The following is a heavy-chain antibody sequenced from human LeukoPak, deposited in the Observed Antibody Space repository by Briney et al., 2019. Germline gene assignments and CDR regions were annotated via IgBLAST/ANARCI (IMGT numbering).Heavy chain of an antibody. V-gene: IGHV1-69*04. Sequence: SVKVSCKASGGTFSSYAISWVRQAPGQVLEWMGRIIPILGIANYAQKFQGRVTITADKSTSTAYMELSSLRSEDTAVYYCARELVVVAATIRHDVFDYWGQGTLVTVSS. CDR1: GGTFSSYA. CDR3: ARELVVVAATIRHDVFDY. J-gene: IGHJ4*02. CDR2: IIPILGIA. D-gene: IGHD2-15*01.